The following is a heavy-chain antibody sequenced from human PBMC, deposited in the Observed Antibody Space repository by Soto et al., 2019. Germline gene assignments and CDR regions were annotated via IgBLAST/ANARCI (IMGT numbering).Heavy chain of an antibody. Sequence: SETLSLTCTVSGGSISSGGYYWSWIRQHPGKGLEWIGYIYYSGSTYYNPSLKSRVTISVDTSKNQFSLKLSSVTAADTAVYYCASHYDILTGSWYIDLWGRGTLVTVSS. CDR3: ASHYDILTGSWYIDL. J-gene: IGHJ2*01. CDR1: GGSISSGGYY. CDR2: IYYSGST. V-gene: IGHV4-31*03. D-gene: IGHD3-9*01.